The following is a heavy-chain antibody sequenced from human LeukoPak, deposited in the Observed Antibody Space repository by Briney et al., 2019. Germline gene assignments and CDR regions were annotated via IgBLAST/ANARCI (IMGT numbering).Heavy chain of an antibody. V-gene: IGHV3-23*01. CDR3: AREPGYDSSGCFDY. Sequence: GGSLRLSCAASGFTFSSYAMSWVRQAPGKGLEWVSAISGSGGSTYYADSVKGRFTISRDNSKTTLYLQMNSLRAEDTAVYYCAREPGYDSSGCFDYWGQGTLVTVSS. J-gene: IGHJ4*02. D-gene: IGHD3-22*01. CDR1: GFTFSSYA. CDR2: ISGSGGST.